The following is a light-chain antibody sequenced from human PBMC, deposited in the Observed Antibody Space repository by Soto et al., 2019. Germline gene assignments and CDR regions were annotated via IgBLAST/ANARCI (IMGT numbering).Light chain of an antibody. CDR3: ASWDDSLNGPV. CDR2: TND. Sequence: QSVLTQPPSASGTPGQRVTISCSGSSSNIGSDTVNWYQQFQGTAPKLLIYTNDQRPSGVPDRISCSKSGASASLAISGLQAEDEADYYCASWDDSLNGPVFGGGTKLTVL. CDR1: SSNIGSDT. J-gene: IGLJ2*01. V-gene: IGLV1-44*01.